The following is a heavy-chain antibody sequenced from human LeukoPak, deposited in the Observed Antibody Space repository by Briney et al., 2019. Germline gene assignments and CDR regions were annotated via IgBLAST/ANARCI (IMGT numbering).Heavy chain of an antibody. D-gene: IGHD2-2*01. V-gene: IGHV1-2*02. CDR2: INPNDGDT. CDR3: ARADFLYCSSTTCLFDY. J-gene: IGHJ4*02. CDR1: GYTFTDYY. Sequence: ASVKVSCTASGYTFTDYYMHWVRQAPGQGFEWMGWINPNDGDTNYAQKFQGRVTMTRDTSISTAHMEVSRLRSDDTAVYYCARADFLYCSSTTCLFDYWGQGTLVTVSS.